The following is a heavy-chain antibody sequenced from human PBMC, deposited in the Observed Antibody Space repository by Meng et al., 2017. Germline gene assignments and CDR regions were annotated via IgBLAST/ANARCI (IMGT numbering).Heavy chain of an antibody. J-gene: IGHJ4*02. CDR1: GGTFSSYA. D-gene: IGHD3-22*01. CDR2: IITIFGTA. CDR3: ARDKHPYYYDSSGYSPGGDY. V-gene: IGHV1-69*06. Sequence: SVQVSCKASGGTFSSYAISWVRQAPGQGLEWMGGIITIFGTANYAQKFQGRVTITADKSTSTAYMELSSLRSEDTAVYYCARDKHPYYYDSSGYSPGGDYWGQGTLVTVSS.